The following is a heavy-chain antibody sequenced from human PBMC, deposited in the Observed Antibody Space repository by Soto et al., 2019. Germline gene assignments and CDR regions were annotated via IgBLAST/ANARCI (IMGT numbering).Heavy chain of an antibody. J-gene: IGHJ4*02. Sequence: GSLRLSCTASGFTFGDYAMSWFRQTPGKGLEWVGFIRSKAYGGTTEYAASVKGRFTISRDDSKSIAYLQMNSLKTEDTAVYYCTRDLAVAVPDYWGQGTLVTVSS. V-gene: IGHV3-49*03. CDR1: GFTFGDYA. D-gene: IGHD6-19*01. CDR3: TRDLAVAVPDY. CDR2: IRSKAYGGTT.